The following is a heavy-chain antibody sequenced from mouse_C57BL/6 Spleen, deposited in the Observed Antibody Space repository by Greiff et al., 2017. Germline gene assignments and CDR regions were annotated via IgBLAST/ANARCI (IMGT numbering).Heavy chain of an antibody. CDR1: GYTFTSYG. Sequence: QVQLQQSGAELARPGASVKLSCKASGYTFTSYGISWVKQRTGQGLEWIGEIYPRSGNTYYNAKFKGKATLTADKSSSTAYMELRSLTSEDSAVYFCARETGGPLAYWGQGTLVTVSA. J-gene: IGHJ3*01. D-gene: IGHD1-1*02. CDR3: ARETGGPLAY. CDR2: IYPRSGNT. V-gene: IGHV1-81*01.